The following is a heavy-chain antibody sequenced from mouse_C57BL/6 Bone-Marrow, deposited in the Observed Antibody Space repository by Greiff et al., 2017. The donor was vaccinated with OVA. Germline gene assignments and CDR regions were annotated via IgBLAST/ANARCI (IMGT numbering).Heavy chain of an antibody. J-gene: IGHJ4*01. CDR3: ARDGYYEAMDY. D-gene: IGHD2-3*01. CDR1: GFTFSDYY. CDR2: INYDGSST. Sequence: EVKLVESEGGLVQPGSSMKLSCTASGFTFSDYYMAWVRQVPEKGLEWVANINYDGSSTYYLDSLKSRFIISSDNAKNILYLQMSSLKSEDTATYYCARDGYYEAMDYWGQGTSVTVSS. V-gene: IGHV5-16*01.